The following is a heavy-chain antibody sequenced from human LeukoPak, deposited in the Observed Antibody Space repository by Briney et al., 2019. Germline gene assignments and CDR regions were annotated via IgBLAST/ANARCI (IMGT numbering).Heavy chain of an antibody. V-gene: IGHV4-34*01. CDR1: GGSFSGYY. J-gene: IGHJ4*02. CDR2: INHSGST. Sequence: SETLSLTCAVYGGSFSGYYWSWIRQPPGKGLEWIGEINHSGSTNYNPSLKSRVTISVDTSKNQFSLKLSSVTAADTAVYYCARGRAYWGQGTLVTVSS. CDR3: ARGRAY.